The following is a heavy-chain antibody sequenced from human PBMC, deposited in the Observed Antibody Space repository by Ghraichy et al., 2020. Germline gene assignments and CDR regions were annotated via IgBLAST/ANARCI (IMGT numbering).Heavy chain of an antibody. CDR2: LWSDGINK. V-gene: IGHV3-33*01. D-gene: IGHD2-15*01. CDR3: ARDLGGSCSSGICYLPDF. Sequence: GGSLRLSCAASGFTLNTHDMHWVRQAPGKGLEWVAVLWSDGINKDYGDSVKGRFTISRDDSKNTLYLQMNRLRAEDTAVYYCARDLGGSCSSGICYLPDFWGQGTLVTVSS. J-gene: IGHJ4*02. CDR1: GFTLNTHD.